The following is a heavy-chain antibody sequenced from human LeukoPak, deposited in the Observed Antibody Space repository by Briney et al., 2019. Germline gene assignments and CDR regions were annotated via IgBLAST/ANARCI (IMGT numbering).Heavy chain of an antibody. J-gene: IGHJ4*02. CDR3: ARDLIH. CDR2: IYYSGST. D-gene: IGHD2-21*01. Sequence: SETLSLTFTVSGGSISSYYWSWIRQPPGKGLEWIGYIYYSGSTNYNPSLKSRVTISVDTSKNQFSLKLSSVTAADTAVYYCARDLIHWGQGTLVTVSS. CDR1: GGSISSYY. V-gene: IGHV4-59*12.